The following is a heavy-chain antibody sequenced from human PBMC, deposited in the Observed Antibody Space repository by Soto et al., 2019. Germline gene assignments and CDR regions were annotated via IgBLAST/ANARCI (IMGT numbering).Heavy chain of an antibody. CDR3: ARDKRVTMIGGWFDP. J-gene: IGHJ5*02. V-gene: IGHV4-38-2*02. CDR1: GYSISSGYY. D-gene: IGHD3-22*01. CDR2: IYHSGKT. Sequence: SETLSLTCVVSGYSISSGYYWAWVRQPPGKELEWIGSIYHSGKTYYKPSLRSRVTVSVDTSKNQFSMKLISVTAADTAVYYCARDKRVTMIGGWFDPWGQGTLGTVS.